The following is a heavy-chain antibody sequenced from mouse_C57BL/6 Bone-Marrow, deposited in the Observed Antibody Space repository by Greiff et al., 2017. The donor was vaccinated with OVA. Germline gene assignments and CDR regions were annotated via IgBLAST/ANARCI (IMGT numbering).Heavy chain of an antibody. J-gene: IGHJ4*01. CDR3: ARGITTVVADAMDY. CDR1: GYAFTNYL. V-gene: IGHV1-54*01. D-gene: IGHD1-1*01. Sequence: QVQLKESGAELVRPGTSVKVSCKASGYAFTNYLIEWVKQRPGQGLEWIGVIYPGSGGTNYNEKFKGKATLTADKSSSTAYMQLSSLTSEDSAVYYCARGITTVVADAMDYWGQGTSVTVSS. CDR2: IYPGSGGT.